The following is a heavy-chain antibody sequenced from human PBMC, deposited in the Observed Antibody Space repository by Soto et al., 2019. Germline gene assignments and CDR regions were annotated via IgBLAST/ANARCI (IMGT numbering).Heavy chain of an antibody. V-gene: IGHV4-39*01. CDR3: ARHDPTLLDYYRMDV. J-gene: IGHJ6*02. CDR1: RGAISRRSDY. Sequence: PSVTRSLTGTVSRGAISRRSDYGGWIRQPPGKGLEWIGSIYYSGSTYYHPSLKSRVTISVDTSKNQFSLKLSSVTAADTAVYYCARHDPTLLDYYRMDVWCEGTTVS. CDR2: IYYSGST. D-gene: IGHD4-17*01.